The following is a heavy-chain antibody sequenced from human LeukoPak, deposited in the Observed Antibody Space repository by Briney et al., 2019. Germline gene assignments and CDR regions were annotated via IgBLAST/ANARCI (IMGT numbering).Heavy chain of an antibody. V-gene: IGHV3-73*01. CDR1: GFTFSGSA. Sequence: PGGSLRLSCAASGFTFSGSAVHWVRQASGKGLEWLGRIRTKPDNYAAAYAASVKGRFTISRDDSKNSAYLQMDSLKTEDTAVYYCSRLDLDYDGSRYASDGLDVWGQGTTVIVSS. CDR2: IRTKPDNYAA. CDR3: SRLDLDYDGSRYASDGLDV. D-gene: IGHD3-22*01. J-gene: IGHJ6*02.